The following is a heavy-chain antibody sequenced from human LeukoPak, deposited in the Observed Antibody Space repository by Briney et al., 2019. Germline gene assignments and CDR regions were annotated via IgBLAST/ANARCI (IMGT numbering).Heavy chain of an antibody. CDR2: ISGSGGST. V-gene: IGHV3-23*01. D-gene: IGHD6-13*01. J-gene: IGHJ5*02. CDR1: GFTFSSYW. Sequence: GGSLRLSCAASGFTFSSYWMSWVRQAPGKGLEWVSAISGSGGSTYYADSVKGRFTIPRDNSKNTLYLQMNSLRAEDTAVYYCAKELNSSSDAYNWFDPWGQGTLVTVSS. CDR3: AKELNSSSDAYNWFDP.